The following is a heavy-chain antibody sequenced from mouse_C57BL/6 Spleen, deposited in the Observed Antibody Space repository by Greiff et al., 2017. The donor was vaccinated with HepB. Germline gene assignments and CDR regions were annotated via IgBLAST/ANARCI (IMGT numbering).Heavy chain of an antibody. V-gene: IGHV14-4*01. CDR1: GFNIKDDY. CDR3: TTGTVVARDGYFDV. J-gene: IGHJ1*03. CDR2: IDPENGDT. D-gene: IGHD1-1*01. Sequence: VQLKQSGAELVRPGASVKLSCTASGFNIKDDYMHWVKQRPEQGLEWIGWIDPENGDTEYASKFQGKATITADTSSNTAYLQLSSLTSEDTAVYYCTTGTVVARDGYFDVWGTGTTVTVSS.